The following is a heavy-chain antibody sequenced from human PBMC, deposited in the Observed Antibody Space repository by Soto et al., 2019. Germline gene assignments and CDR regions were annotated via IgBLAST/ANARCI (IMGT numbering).Heavy chain of an antibody. V-gene: IGHV1-46*01. J-gene: IGHJ6*02. CDR1: GFSFSDYF. D-gene: IGHD5-12*01. CDR2: INPSGDSR. CDR3: ARELGSGYAMIRYYYGMDV. Sequence: VASVKVSCKASGFSFSDYFMHWVRQAPGQGLEWMGIINPSGDSRNYAQKFQGRVTMTRDTSTSTVYMELSSLRSEDTAVYYCARELGSGYAMIRYYYGMDVWGQGTTVTVSS.